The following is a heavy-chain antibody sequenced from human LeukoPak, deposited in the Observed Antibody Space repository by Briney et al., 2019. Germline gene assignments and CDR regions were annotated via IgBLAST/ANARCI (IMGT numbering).Heavy chain of an antibody. D-gene: IGHD3-16*01. CDR2: INPNSGGT. CDR3: ASGGVATLYYYYMDV. J-gene: IGHJ6*03. V-gene: IGHV1-2*02. Sequence: ASVKVSCKASGYTFTSYAMNWVRQAPGQGLEWMGWINPNSGGTNYAQKFQGRVTMTRDTSISTAYMELSRLRSDDTAVYYCASGGVATLYYYYMDVWGKGTTVTISS. CDR1: GYTFTSYA.